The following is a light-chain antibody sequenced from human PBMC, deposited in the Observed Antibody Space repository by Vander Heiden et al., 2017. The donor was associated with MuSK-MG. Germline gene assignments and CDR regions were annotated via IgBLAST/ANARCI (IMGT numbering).Light chain of an antibody. Sequence: DIQTTPSPSSLSASVGDRVTITCRASQSVSSYLHWYQQKPGKAPKVLIYTASTLQSGVPSRFSGSGSGTDFTLTISRLQPEDFATYYCQQSYGTRTFGQGTQLEIK. CDR2: TAS. J-gene: IGKJ5*01. V-gene: IGKV1-39*01. CDR3: QQSYGTRT. CDR1: QSVSSY.